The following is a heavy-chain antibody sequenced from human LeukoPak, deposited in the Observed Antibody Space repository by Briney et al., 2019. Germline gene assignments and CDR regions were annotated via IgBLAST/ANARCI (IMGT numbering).Heavy chain of an antibody. CDR2: INHSGST. CDR1: GGSFSGYY. J-gene: IGHJ3*02. Sequence: KPSETLSLTCAVYGGSFSGYYWSWIRQPPGKGLEWIGEINHSGSTNYNPSLKSRVTISVGTSKNQFSLKLSSVTAADTAVYYCARGGIAARRRGGTAFDIWGQGTMVAVSS. D-gene: IGHD6-6*01. V-gene: IGHV4-34*01. CDR3: ARGGIAARRRGGTAFDI.